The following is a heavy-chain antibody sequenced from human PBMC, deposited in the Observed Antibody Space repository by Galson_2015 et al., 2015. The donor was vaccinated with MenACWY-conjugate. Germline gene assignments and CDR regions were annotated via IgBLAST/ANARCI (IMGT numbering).Heavy chain of an antibody. CDR3: ARPVRNRLTIAVPYYFDH. V-gene: IGHV3-74*01. Sequence: SLRLSCAASGFTFSSYWMHWVRQAPGKGLVWVSRVNSDGSGTGYADSVKDRFTISRDNVQNSLHLQMNSLRVEDTAVYYCARPVRNRLTIAVPYYFDHWGQGTLVAVAS. J-gene: IGHJ4*02. D-gene: IGHD2-21*01. CDR2: VNSDGSGT. CDR1: GFTFSSYW.